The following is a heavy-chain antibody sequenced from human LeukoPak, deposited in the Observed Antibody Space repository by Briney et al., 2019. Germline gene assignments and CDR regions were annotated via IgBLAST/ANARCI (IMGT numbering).Heavy chain of an antibody. Sequence: GGSLRLSCAASGLTFSSYAMSWVRQAPGKGLEWGAGISGSGGTTYYPDSVKGRFTISRDNSKKTLYLQMNTLRAEHTAVYYCAKRTNPNKWALDRYFDYWGQGTLVTVSS. CDR1: GLTFSSYA. J-gene: IGHJ4*02. CDR2: ISGSGGTT. CDR3: AKRTNPNKWALDRYFDY. D-gene: IGHD1-26*01. V-gene: IGHV3-23*01.